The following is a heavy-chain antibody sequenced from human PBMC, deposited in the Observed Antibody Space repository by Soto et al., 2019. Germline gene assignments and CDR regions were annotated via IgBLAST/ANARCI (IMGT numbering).Heavy chain of an antibody. CDR3: ARRRSHYYYGMDV. V-gene: IGHV4-31*02. Sequence: KPSETLSLTCTVSGGSISSGGYYWSWIRQHPGKGLEWIGYIYYSGSTYYNPSLKGRVTISVDTSKNQFSLKLSSVTAADTAVYYCARRRSHYYYGMDVWGQGTTVTVSS. CDR1: GGSISSGGYY. J-gene: IGHJ6*02. CDR2: IYYSGST.